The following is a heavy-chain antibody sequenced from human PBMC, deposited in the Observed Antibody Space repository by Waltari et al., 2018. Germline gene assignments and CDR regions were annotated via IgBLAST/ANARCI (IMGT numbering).Heavy chain of an antibody. V-gene: IGHV5-51*03. D-gene: IGHD1-7*01. CDR2: IDPGDSDT. J-gene: IGHJ4*02. CDR3: ARRPLRQRGDNWNYGFDY. CDR1: GYSFTSYW. Sequence: EVQLVQSGAEVKKPGESLKISCKGSGYSFTSYWIGWVRQMPGNGLEWMGIIDPGDSDTRDSPSFQGQVTISADKSISTAYLQWSSLKASDTAMYYCARRPLRQRGDNWNYGFDYWGQGTLVTVSS.